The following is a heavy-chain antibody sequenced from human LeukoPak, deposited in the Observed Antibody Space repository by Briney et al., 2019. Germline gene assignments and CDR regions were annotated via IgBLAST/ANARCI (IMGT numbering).Heavy chain of an antibody. CDR3: ARVARCTSCFDVDY. V-gene: IGHV4-38-2*02. J-gene: IGHJ4*02. CDR2: FFLKGST. Sequence: KGSGTPSPTCTVPGYSITSAYYWGWVRQPPRKGPGGVGSFFLKGSTYYNPSLKSRVTISVDTSKNQFSLTLSSVTAADTAVYYCARVARCTSCFDVDYWGQGTLVTVSS. D-gene: IGHD2-2*01. CDR1: GYSITSAYY.